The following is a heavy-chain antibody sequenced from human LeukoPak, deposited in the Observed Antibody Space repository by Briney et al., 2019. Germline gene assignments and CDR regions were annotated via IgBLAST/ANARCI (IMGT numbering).Heavy chain of an antibody. CDR2: IYSGGST. J-gene: IGHJ4*02. CDR3: ARWGDHCSGGSCYFFFDY. V-gene: IGHV3-66*01. D-gene: IGHD2-15*01. CDR1: GFTVSSNY. Sequence: PGGSLRLSCAASGFTVSSNYMSWVRQAPGKGLEWVSVIYSGGSTYYADSAKGRFTISRDNSKNTLYLQMNSLRAEDTAVYYCARWGDHCSGGSCYFFFDYWGQGTLVTVSS.